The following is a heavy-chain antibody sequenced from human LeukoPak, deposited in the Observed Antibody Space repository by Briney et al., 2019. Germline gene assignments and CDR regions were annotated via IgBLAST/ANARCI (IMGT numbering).Heavy chain of an antibody. CDR2: ITSSGTYI. V-gene: IGHV3-21*01. CDR1: GFTFNNYN. D-gene: IGHD1-26*01. J-gene: IGHJ6*03. CDR3: ARDPYSGNYGNYYYYYMDV. Sequence: GGSLRLSCAASGFTFNNYNMNWVRQAPGKALEWVSSITSSGTYIFYADSVKGRFTISRDNAKNSLYLQMNSLGPEDTAVYYCARDPYSGNYGNYYYYYMDVWGKGTTVTVS.